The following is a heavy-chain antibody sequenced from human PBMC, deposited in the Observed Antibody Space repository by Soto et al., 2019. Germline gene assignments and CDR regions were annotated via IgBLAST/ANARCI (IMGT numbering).Heavy chain of an antibody. Sequence: QITLNESGPTLVKPTQTLTLTCTFSGFSLSTRGVGVGWIRQPPGKALEWLALLYWDDDERYSPYLMSRPTNTKDTSKNQVFLTMTNVDPVDTATYYCAHRPRGFTYFFDYWGQGTLVTVSS. CDR2: LYWDDDE. J-gene: IGHJ4*02. CDR3: AHRPRGFTYFFDY. CDR1: GFSLSTRGVG. V-gene: IGHV2-5*02.